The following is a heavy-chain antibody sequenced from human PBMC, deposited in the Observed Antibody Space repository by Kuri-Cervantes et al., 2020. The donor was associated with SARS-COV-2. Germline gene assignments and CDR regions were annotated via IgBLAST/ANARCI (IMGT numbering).Heavy chain of an antibody. CDR3: ASLYYDFWSGTFDY. CDR2: IYYSGST. CDR1: GGSISSSSYY. D-gene: IGHD3-3*01. V-gene: IGHV4-39*01. J-gene: IGHJ4*02. Sequence: GSLRLSCTVSGGSISSSSYYWGWIRQPPGKGLEWIGSIYYSGSTYYNPSLKSRVTMSVDTSKNQFSLKLSSVTAADTAVYYCASLYYDFWSGTFDYWGQGTLVTVSS.